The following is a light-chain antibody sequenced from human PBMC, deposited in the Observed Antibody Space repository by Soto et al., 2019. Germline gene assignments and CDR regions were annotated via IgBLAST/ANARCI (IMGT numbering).Light chain of an antibody. J-gene: IGKJ1*01. V-gene: IGKV1D-12*01. Sequence: DIQMTQSPSSVSASVGDRVTITCRASQAISTWLAWYQQKPGKAPKLLIYAASNLQTGVPSRFSGSRSGTDFTLTIRSLQPEDFATYSCQQANSFPRTFGQGNKVEIK. CDR2: AAS. CDR3: QQANSFPRT. CDR1: QAISTW.